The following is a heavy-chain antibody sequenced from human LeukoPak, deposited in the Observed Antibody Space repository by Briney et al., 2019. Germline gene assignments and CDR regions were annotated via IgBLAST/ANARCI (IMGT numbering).Heavy chain of an antibody. Sequence: PGGSLRLSCAASGFTFSSYAMSWVRQAPGKGLEWVSGITGSGHTTYYADSGKGRFTIPRDNSKNTLYGQMNSLRAEDTAVYYCAKAIRNLGWYFDLWGRGTLVTVSS. CDR2: ITGSGHTT. J-gene: IGHJ2*01. CDR1: GFTFSSYA. V-gene: IGHV3-23*01. D-gene: IGHD7-27*01. CDR3: AKAIRNLGWYFDL.